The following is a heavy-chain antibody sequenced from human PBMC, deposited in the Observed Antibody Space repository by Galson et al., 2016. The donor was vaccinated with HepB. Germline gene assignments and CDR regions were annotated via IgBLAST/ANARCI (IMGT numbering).Heavy chain of an antibody. CDR3: ARGREFRAVTGSRWFDP. J-gene: IGHJ5*02. CDR1: GFTFSSYS. V-gene: IGHV3-21*01. CDR2: ISGSNSYI. D-gene: IGHD6-19*01. Sequence: SLRLSCAASGFTFSSYSMNWVRQAPGKGLEWVSSISGSNSYIYYADSVKGRFTISRDNAKKFLYLQMNSLRAEDTAVYYCARGREFRAVTGSRWFDPWGQGTLVTISS.